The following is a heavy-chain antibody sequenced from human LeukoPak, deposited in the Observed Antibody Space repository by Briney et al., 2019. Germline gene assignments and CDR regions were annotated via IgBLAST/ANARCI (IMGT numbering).Heavy chain of an antibody. J-gene: IGHJ3*02. D-gene: IGHD2-21*01. CDR3: VRDGGELEADGFDI. CDR1: GFLFSTYD. Sequence: SGGSLRLSCAASGFLFSTYDMHWVRQAPGKGLECVAIIWYDGTNIKYVDSVKGRFTISRDNSKNTLYLQMNSLRAEDTAVYYCVRDGGELEADGFDIWGKGTMVTVSS. V-gene: IGHV3-33*01. CDR2: IWYDGTNI.